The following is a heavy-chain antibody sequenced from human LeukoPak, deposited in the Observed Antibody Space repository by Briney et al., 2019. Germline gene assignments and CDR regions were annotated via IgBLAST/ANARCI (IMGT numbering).Heavy chain of an antibody. D-gene: IGHD5-18*01. Sequence: PGRSLRLSCAASGFTLSSYGMHWVRQAPGKGPEWVAVTWYGGSNKYYAESVKGRFTISRDNSKNTLYLQMNSLRAEDAAVYYCARSRAKIQLWSYFDYWGQGTLVTVSS. J-gene: IGHJ4*02. CDR1: GFTLSSYG. CDR2: TWYGGSNK. V-gene: IGHV3-33*08. CDR3: ARSRAKIQLWSYFDY.